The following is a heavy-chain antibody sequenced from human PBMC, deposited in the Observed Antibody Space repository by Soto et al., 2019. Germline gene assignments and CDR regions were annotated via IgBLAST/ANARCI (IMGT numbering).Heavy chain of an antibody. CDR3: ARTRNGGVADSFDS. D-gene: IGHD3-3*01. CDR2: ISRDGSYI. CDR1: GFTFSRHA. V-gene: IGHV3-30*04. J-gene: IGHJ5*01. Sequence: GGSLRLSCAASGFTFSRHAIHWVRLTPGRGLWCVLAISRDGSYIYYTDSVKGRFTVSRDKSKNTVVVQINRLIPDDTALYFCARTRNGGVADSFDSWGQGTRVTVS.